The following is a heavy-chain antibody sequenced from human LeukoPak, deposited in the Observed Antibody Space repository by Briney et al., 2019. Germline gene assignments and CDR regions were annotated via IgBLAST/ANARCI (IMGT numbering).Heavy chain of an antibody. D-gene: IGHD6-13*01. V-gene: IGHV1-2*02. J-gene: IGHJ6*03. CDR2: INPNSGGT. CDR3: ARVMRFVSNSWYAPPSDYYYYMDV. CDR1: GYTFTDYY. Sequence: GASVKVSCKASGYTFTDYYMHWVRQAPGQGLEWMGWINPNSGGTNYAQKFQGRVTMTRDTSIGTAYMEVSRLRSDDTAVYYCARVMRFVSNSWYAPPSDYYYYMDVWGKGTTVTVSS.